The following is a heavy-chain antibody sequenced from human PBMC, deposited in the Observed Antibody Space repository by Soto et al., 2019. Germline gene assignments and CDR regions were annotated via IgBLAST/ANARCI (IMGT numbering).Heavy chain of an antibody. Sequence: SETLSLTCTVSGGSISSYYWSWIRQPPGKGLEWIGYIYYSGSTNYNPSLKSRVTISVDTSKNQFSLKLSSVTAADTAVYYCARDLVGYDYGDYGGRYSGMAVWGQGTSVTVSS. CDR3: ARDLVGYDYGDYGGRYSGMAV. CDR1: GGSISSYY. D-gene: IGHD4-17*01. V-gene: IGHV4-59*01. CDR2: IYYSGST. J-gene: IGHJ6*02.